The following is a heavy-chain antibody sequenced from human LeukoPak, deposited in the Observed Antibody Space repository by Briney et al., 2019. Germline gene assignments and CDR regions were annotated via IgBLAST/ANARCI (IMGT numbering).Heavy chain of an antibody. V-gene: IGHV4-38-2*02. CDR1: GYSISSGYY. D-gene: IGHD3-10*01. CDR2: IYHSGST. Sequence: PSETLSLTCTVSGYSISSGYYWGWIRQPPGKGLEWIGSIYHSGSTYYNPSLKSRVTISVDTSKNQFSLKLSSVTAADTAVYYCARAYYGSGSYYEGYYGMDVWGQGTTVTVSS. J-gene: IGHJ6*02. CDR3: ARAYYGSGSYYEGYYGMDV.